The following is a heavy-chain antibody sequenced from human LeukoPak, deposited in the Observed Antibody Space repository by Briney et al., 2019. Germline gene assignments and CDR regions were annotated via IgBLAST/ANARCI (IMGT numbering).Heavy chain of an antibody. CDR3: AREGYCSSTSCPDAFDI. CDR2: INPNSGGT. Sequence: GASVKVSCKASGYTFTGYYMHWVRQAPGQGLEWMGWINPNSGGTNYAQKFQGRVTMTRDTSISTAYMELSRLRSDDTAVYYCAREGYCSSTSCPDAFDIWAKGQWSPSLQ. D-gene: IGHD2-2*01. V-gene: IGHV1-2*02. J-gene: IGHJ3*02. CDR1: GYTFTGYY.